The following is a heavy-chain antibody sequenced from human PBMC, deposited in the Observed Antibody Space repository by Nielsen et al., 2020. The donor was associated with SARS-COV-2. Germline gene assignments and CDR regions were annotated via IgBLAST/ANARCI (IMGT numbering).Heavy chain of an antibody. CDR1: GGSISSSSYY. D-gene: IGHD3-22*01. V-gene: IGHV4-39*07. CDR2: VYYSGST. J-gene: IGHJ4*02. Sequence: SETLSLTCTVSGGSISSSSYYWGWIRQPPGKGLEWIGSVYYSGSTYYNPSLKSRVTISVDTSKNQFSLKLSSGTAADTAVYYCATPDSSGYYLGYWGQGTLVTVSS. CDR3: ATPDSSGYYLGY.